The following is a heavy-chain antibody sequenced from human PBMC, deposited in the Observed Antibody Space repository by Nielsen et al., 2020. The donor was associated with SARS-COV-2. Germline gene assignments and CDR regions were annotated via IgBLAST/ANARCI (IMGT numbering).Heavy chain of an antibody. V-gene: IGHV3-7*03. J-gene: IGHJ6*02. CDR1: GFTFSNFW. CDR2: IKHDGSEM. CDR3: ARGHYGMDV. Sequence: GESLKISCAASGFTFSNFWMSWVRQAPGKGLEWVANIKHDGSEMYYVDSVKGRFTISRDNAKNSLYLQMNSLRAEDTAVYYCARGHYGMDVWGQGTTVTVSS.